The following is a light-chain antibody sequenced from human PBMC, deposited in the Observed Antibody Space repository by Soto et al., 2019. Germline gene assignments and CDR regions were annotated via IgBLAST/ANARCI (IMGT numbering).Light chain of an antibody. CDR3: SSYAGSFVV. CDR1: SSDIGAHTY. V-gene: IGLV2-14*01. Sequence: QSALTQPASVSGSPGQSITISCTGTSSDIGAHTYVSWFQQHPGKVPKVIIYNVSTRPSGISDRFSGYKSGNTASLTISGLHEEDDADYSCSSYAGSFVVFGGGTKLTVL. J-gene: IGLJ2*01. CDR2: NVS.